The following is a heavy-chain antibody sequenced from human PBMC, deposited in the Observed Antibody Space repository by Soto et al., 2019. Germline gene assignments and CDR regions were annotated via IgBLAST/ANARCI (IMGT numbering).Heavy chain of an antibody. D-gene: IGHD1-26*01. CDR1: GFSITSFA. V-gene: IGHV3-23*01. CDR3: AKVLSSGSYSGALEY. CDR2: ISASGGST. J-gene: IGHJ4*02. Sequence: GGSLRLSCVASGFSITSFAMSWVRQAPGKGLEWASAISASGGSTYADSVKGRFTISRDNSKNTLYLQMNSLRVEDTAVYYCAKVLSSGSYSGALEYWGQGALVTVS.